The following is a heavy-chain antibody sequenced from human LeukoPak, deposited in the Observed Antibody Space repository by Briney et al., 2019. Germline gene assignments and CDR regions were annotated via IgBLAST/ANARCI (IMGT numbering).Heavy chain of an antibody. J-gene: IGHJ4*02. CDR3: ATLGSLTDSSGWYYFDY. V-gene: IGHV4-59*08. CDR1: GGYISSYY. CDR2: IYYSGST. Sequence: KTSETLSLTCTVSGGYISSYYWSWTRQHPGKGLEWIGYIYYSGSTNYNPSLKSRVTISVDTSKNQFSLKLSSVTAADTAVYYCATLGSLTDSSGWYYFDYWGQGTLVTVSS. D-gene: IGHD6-19*01.